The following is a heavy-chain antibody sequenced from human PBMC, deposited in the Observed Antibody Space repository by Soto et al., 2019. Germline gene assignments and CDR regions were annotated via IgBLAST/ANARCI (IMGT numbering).Heavy chain of an antibody. CDR3: VCDGADFWTFDY. CDR1: GFTFSSYW. J-gene: IGHJ4*02. Sequence: PGGSLRLSCAASGFTFSSYWMHWVRQAPGKGLVWVSRINSDGSSTSYADSVKGRFTISRDNAKNTLYLQMNSLRAEDTAVYYCVCDGADFWTFDYWGQGTLVTVSS. D-gene: IGHD3-3*01. CDR2: INSDGSST. V-gene: IGHV3-74*01.